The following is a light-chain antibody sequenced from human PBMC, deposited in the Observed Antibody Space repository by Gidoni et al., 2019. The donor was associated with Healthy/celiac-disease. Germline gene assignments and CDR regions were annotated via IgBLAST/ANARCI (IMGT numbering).Light chain of an antibody. CDR2: SNN. J-gene: IGLJ1*01. Sequence: QSVLTQPPSASGTPGQRATISCSGSSSNIGSNTVNWYQQLPGTAPKLLIYSNNQRPSGVPDRFSGSKSGTSASLAISGLQSEDEADYYCAAWDDSLNGPYYVFGTGTKVTVL. V-gene: IGLV1-44*01. CDR3: AAWDDSLNGPYYV. CDR1: SSNIGSNT.